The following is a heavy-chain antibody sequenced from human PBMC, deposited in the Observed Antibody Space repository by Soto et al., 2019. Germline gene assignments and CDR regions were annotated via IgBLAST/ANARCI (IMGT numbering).Heavy chain of an antibody. D-gene: IGHD2-2*01. CDR2: INPNSGGT. V-gene: IGHV1-2*04. Sequence: QVQLVQSGAEVKKPGASVKVSCKASGYTFTGYYMHWVRQAPGQGLEWMGWINPNSGGTNYAQKFQGCVTMTRDTSISTAYMELSRLRSDDTAVYYCARGYCSSTSCPRTGAFDIWGQGTMVTVSS. J-gene: IGHJ3*02. CDR1: GYTFTGYY. CDR3: ARGYCSSTSCPRTGAFDI.